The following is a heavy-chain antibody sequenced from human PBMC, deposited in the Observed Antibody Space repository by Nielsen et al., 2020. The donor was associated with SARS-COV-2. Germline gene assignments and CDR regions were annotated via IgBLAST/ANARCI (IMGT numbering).Heavy chain of an antibody. CDR3: ARQPPFELRYFDWLFGYFDY. D-gene: IGHD3-9*01. V-gene: IGHV4-34*01. Sequence: RQAPGKGLEWIGEINHSGSTNYNPSLKSRVTISVDTSKNQFSLKLSSVTAADTAVYYCARQPPFELRYFDWLFGYFDYWGQGTLVTVSS. J-gene: IGHJ4*02. CDR2: INHSGST.